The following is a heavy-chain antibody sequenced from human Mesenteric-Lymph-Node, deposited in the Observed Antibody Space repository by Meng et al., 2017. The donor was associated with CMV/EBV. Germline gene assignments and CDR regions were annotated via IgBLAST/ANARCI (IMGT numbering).Heavy chain of an antibody. CDR1: GFTVSTYT. CDR2: ISSRDTYI. V-gene: IGHV3-21*06. CDR3: ARAIPRAAWEPDY. Sequence: ADAGFTVSTYTINWVRQAPGKGLEWVSSISSRDTYINYADSVKGRFTISRDNAKNLVYLQMTNLRTEDTAVYYCARAIPRAAWEPDYWGQGTLVTVSS. J-gene: IGHJ4*02. D-gene: IGHD2-2*02.